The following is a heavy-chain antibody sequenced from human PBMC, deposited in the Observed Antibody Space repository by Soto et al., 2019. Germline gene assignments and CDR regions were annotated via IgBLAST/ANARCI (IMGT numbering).Heavy chain of an antibody. V-gene: IGHV1-69*02. CDR2: ITPILSMA. CDR1: GGTFSSYT. CDR3: ARQSIAAGGDV. D-gene: IGHD6-25*01. Sequence: QVQLVQSGAEVKKPGSSVKVSCKASGGTFSSYTISWVRQAPGQGLEWMGRITPILSMAHYAQNFQGRVTITADKPTSTAYMELSSLRSEDTAVYYCARQSIAAGGDVWGQGTTVTVSS. J-gene: IGHJ6*02.